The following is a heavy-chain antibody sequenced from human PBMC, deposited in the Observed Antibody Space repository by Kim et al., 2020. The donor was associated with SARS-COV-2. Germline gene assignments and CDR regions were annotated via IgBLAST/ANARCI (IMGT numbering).Heavy chain of an antibody. J-gene: IGHJ5*02. D-gene: IGHD2-15*01. CDR3: ARGTTCSGGSCYLSNWFDP. CDR2: INHRGNT. CDR1: GGSISSGGYS. V-gene: IGHV4-30-2*01. Sequence: SETLSLTCAVSGGSISSGGYSWSWIRQPPGKALEWIGYINHRGNTYYNPSLKSRVTISVDTSKNQFSLYLTSVTAADTAMYYCARGTTCSGGSCYLSNWFDPWGQGTLAT.